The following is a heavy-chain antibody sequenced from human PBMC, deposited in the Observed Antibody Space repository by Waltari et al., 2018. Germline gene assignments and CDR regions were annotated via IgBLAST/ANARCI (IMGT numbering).Heavy chain of an antibody. Sequence: EVQLLESGGGLVQPGGCLRLSCAASGFTFSTYVMNWVRQAPGKGLEVVSSISDAGGIINYADSVKGRFIISRDNSKNTLYLQMNSLRADDTAVYYCARGSGVDSWGQGTLVTISS. V-gene: IGHV3-23*01. CDR1: GFTFSTYV. J-gene: IGHJ4*02. CDR2: ISDAGGII. D-gene: IGHD7-27*01. CDR3: ARGSGVDS.